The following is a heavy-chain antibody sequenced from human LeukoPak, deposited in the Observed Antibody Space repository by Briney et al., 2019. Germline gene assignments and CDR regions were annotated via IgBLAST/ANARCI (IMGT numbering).Heavy chain of an antibody. V-gene: IGHV4-39*01. CDR2: IYYSGST. CDR3: ASLPERTTMGYYYYYYMDV. D-gene: IGHD4-23*01. Sequence: SETLSLTCTVSGGSISSSDYYWGWIRQSPGKGLEWIGSIYYSGSTYYNPSLKSRVTISVDTSKNQFSLKLSSVTAADTAVYYCASLPERTTMGYYYYYYMDVWGKGTTVTVSS. CDR1: GGSISSSDYY. J-gene: IGHJ6*03.